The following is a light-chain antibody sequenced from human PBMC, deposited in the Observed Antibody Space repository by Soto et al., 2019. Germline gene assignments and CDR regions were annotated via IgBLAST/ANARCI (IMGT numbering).Light chain of an antibody. Sequence: EIVLTQSPVTLSLSPGERVTLSCRASQSVGRYLAWYQQRPGQAPRLLFYDTSNRATGIPPRFSGSGSGTDFTLAISRLEPEDFAVYYCQQRTIWPRTFGLFTQVEV. CDR3: QQRTIWPRT. J-gene: IGKJ1*01. V-gene: IGKV3-11*01. CDR1: QSVGRY. CDR2: DTS.